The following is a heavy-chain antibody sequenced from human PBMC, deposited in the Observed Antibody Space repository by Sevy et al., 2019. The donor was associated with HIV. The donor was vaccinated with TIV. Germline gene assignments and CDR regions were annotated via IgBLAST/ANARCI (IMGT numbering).Heavy chain of an antibody. V-gene: IGHV4-31*03. Sequence: SETLSLTCTVSGGSISSGGYYWSWIRQHPGKGLEWIGYIYYSGSTYYNPSLKSRVTISVDTSKNQFPLKRSSVTAADTAVYYCARERVRAAAGTGTHTFDYWGQGTLVTVSS. CDR3: ARERVRAAAGTGTHTFDY. J-gene: IGHJ4*02. CDR1: GGSISSGGYY. CDR2: IYYSGST. D-gene: IGHD6-13*01.